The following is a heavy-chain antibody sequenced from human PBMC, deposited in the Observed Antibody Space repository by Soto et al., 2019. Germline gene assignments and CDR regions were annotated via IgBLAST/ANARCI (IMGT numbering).Heavy chain of an antibody. CDR3: AKVEYYDFWSGYHRPHFDY. V-gene: IGHV3-23*01. J-gene: IGHJ4*02. D-gene: IGHD3-3*01. CDR1: GFTFSSYA. Sequence: WGSLRLSCAASGFTFSSYAMSWFRQSPGKGLEWVSAISGSGGSTYYADSVKGRFTISRDNSKNTLYLQMNSLRAEDTAVYYCAKVEYYDFWSGYHRPHFDYWGQGTLVTVS. CDR2: ISGSGGST.